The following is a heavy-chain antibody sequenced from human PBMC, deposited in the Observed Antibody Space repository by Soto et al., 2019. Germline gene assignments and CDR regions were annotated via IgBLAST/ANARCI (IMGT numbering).Heavy chain of an antibody. J-gene: IGHJ4*02. CDR3: ARERQKESLYYYDSSGYPGDYFDY. CDR1: GGTFSSYA. D-gene: IGHD3-22*01. V-gene: IGHV1-69*01. Sequence: QVQLVQSGAEVKKPGSSVKVSCKASGGTFSSYAISWVRQAPGQGLEWMGGIIPIFGTANYAQKFQGRVTITADESTSTAYIELSSLRSEDTAVYHCARERQKESLYYYDSSGYPGDYFDYWGQGTLVTVSS. CDR2: IIPIFGTA.